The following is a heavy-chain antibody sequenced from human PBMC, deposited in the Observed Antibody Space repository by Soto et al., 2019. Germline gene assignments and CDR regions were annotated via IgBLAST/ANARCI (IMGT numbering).Heavy chain of an antibody. Sequence: EGSLRLSCAASGFTFSSYAMSWVRQAPGKGLEWVSAISGSGGSTYYADSVKGRFTISRDKAKNHFSMQLTSVTSADTAIYYCARDSVLAYYSEHRNPYWFDPWGQGTLVTVSS. CDR2: ISGSGGST. D-gene: IGHD4-4*01. V-gene: IGHV3-23*01. J-gene: IGHJ5*02. CDR1: GFTFSSYA. CDR3: ARDSVLAYYSEHRNPYWFDP.